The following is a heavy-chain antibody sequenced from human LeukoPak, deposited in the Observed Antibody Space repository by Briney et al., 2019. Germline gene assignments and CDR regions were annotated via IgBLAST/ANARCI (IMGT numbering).Heavy chain of an antibody. V-gene: IGHV3-74*01. J-gene: IGHJ4*02. D-gene: IGHD2-21*02. CDR3: ARVNCGGDSYSSLFDY. CDR2: INTDGSST. CDR1: GFTFSSYW. Sequence: PGGSLRLSCAASGFTFSSYWMRWVRQAPGKGLVWVSRINTDGSSTSYADSVKGRFTISRDNAKNTLYLQMNSLRAEDTAVYYCARVNCGGDSYSSLFDYWGQGTLVTVSS.